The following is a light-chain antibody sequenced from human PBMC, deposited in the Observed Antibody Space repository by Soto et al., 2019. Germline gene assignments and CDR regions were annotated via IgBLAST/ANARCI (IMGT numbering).Light chain of an antibody. J-gene: IGLJ1*01. CDR1: SSNIGRNY. CDR2: SNN. V-gene: IGLV1-47*01. CDR3: AAWDDSLSGPDV. Sequence: QAVVTQPPSASGTPGQRVTISCSGSSSNIGRNYVYWYQQFPGTAPKLLIYSNNQRPSGVPDRFSGSKSGTSASLAISGLRSEDEAYYFCAAWDDSLSGPDVFGAGTKLTVL.